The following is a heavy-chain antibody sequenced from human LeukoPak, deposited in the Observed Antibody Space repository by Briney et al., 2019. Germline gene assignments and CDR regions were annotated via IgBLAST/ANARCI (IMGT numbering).Heavy chain of an antibody. CDR2: INHSGST. J-gene: IGHJ4*02. V-gene: IGHV4-34*01. CDR1: GGSFSGYY. CDR3: ARAFYYYDSSGLGIDY. Sequence: KASETLSLTCAVYGGSFSGYYWSWIRQPPGKGLEWIGEINHSGSTNYNPSLKSRVTISVDTSKNQFSLKLSSVTAADTAVYYCARAFYYYDSSGLGIDYWGQGTLVTVSS. D-gene: IGHD3-22*01.